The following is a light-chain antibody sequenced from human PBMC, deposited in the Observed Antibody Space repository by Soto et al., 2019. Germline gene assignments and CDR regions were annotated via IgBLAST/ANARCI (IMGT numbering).Light chain of an antibody. CDR1: SSDVGGYNY. CDR3: CSYAGSYNVV. Sequence: QSVLPQPRSVSGSPGQSVTISCTGTSSDVGGYNYVSWYQQHPGKAPKLMIFDVSKRPSGVPDRFSGSKSGNTASLTISGLQAEDEADYYCCSYAGSYNVVFGGGTKLTVL. J-gene: IGLJ2*01. V-gene: IGLV2-11*01. CDR2: DVS.